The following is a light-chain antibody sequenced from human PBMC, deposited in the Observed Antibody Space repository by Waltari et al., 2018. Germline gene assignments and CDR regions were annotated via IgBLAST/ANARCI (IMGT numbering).Light chain of an antibody. CDR3: SSYTATATWV. CDR2: DVT. J-gene: IGLJ3*02. V-gene: IGLV2-14*03. CDR1: SSDVGAYNY. Sequence: QPALAQPASVSGSPGQSITISCTGTSSDVGAYNYVSWYQQLPGKAPKLIIYDVTDRPSGVSNRFSGSKSGNTASLTISGLQADDEADYYCSSYTATATWVFGGGTKLTVL.